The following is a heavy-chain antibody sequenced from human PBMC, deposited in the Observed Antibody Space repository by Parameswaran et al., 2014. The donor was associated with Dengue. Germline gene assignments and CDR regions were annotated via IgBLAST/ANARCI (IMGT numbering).Heavy chain of an antibody. J-gene: IGHJ1*01. Sequence: VRQAPGKGLEWVSYISSSSSTIYYADSVKGRFTISRDNAKNSLYLQMNSLRDEDTAVYYCARYYYDSSGYYAEYFQHWARHLVTVSS. D-gene: IGHD3-22*01. CDR3: ARYYYDSSGYYAEYFQH. CDR2: ISSSSSTI. V-gene: IGHV3-48*02.